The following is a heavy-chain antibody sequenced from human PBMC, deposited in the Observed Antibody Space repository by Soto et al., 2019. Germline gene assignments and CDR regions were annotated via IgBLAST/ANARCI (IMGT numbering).Heavy chain of an antibody. V-gene: IGHV1-69*01. CDR3: ARSQGSSTSLEIYYYYYYGMDV. J-gene: IGHJ6*02. CDR2: IIPISGTA. D-gene: IGHD2-2*01. CDR1: RGTFSSYA. Sequence: QVQLVQSGAEVKKPGSSVKVSCKASRGTFSSYAISWVRQAPGQGLEWMGGIIPISGTANYAQKFQGRVTITADESTSTAYMELSSLRSEDTAVYYCARSQGSSTSLEIYYYYYYGMDVWCQGTTVTVSS.